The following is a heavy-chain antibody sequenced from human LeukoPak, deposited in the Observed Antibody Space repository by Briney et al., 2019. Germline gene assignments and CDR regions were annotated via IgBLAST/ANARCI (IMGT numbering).Heavy chain of an antibody. J-gene: IGHJ4*02. Sequence: GASVKVSCKASGYTFTGYYMHWVRQAPGQGLEWMGWINPNSGGTNYAQKFQGRVTMTRDTSISTAYMELSRLRSDDTAVYYCARWIGSSGYQTEYYFDYWGQGTLVTVSS. D-gene: IGHD3-22*01. CDR2: INPNSGGT. CDR1: GYTFTGYY. CDR3: ARWIGSSGYQTEYYFDY. V-gene: IGHV1-2*02.